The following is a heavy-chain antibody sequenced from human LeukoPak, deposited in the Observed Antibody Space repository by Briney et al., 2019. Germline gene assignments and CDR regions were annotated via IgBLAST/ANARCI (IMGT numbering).Heavy chain of an antibody. J-gene: IGHJ4*02. CDR2: CYYSGST. CDR1: GGSIISSGYF. Sequence: PSETLSLTCTVSGGSIISSGYFWGWIRQPPGKGLEWIGSCYYSGSTHYNPSLKSRITISVDTSKNQFSLKVFSVTAADTATYYCARLGVPAAIANWGQGTLLTVSS. D-gene: IGHD2-2*01. CDR3: ARLGVPAAIAN. V-gene: IGHV4-39*01.